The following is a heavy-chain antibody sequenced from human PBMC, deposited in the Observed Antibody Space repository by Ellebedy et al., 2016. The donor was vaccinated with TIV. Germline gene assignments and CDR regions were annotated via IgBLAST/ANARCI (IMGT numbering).Heavy chain of an antibody. V-gene: IGHV3-53*01. CDR3: AKDSYSFGSC. D-gene: IGHD5-18*01. J-gene: IGHJ1*01. CDR1: GLTVSSSH. Sequence: GESLKISCAASGLTVSSSHMSWVRQATGKGLEWVSVLSISGHTDYADSVKGRFTISRDNFKDTLYLQMNSLRAEDTAVYYCAKDSYSFGSCWGQGTLVTVSS. CDR2: LSISGHT.